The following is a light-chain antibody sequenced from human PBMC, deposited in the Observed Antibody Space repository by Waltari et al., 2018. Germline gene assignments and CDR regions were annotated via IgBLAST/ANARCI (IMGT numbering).Light chain of an antibody. V-gene: IGKV1-16*01. CDR1: QDTGNN. CDR3: QQGYSYPLT. CDR2: RAS. Sequence: DIQMTQSPSSLSASVGDTVTITCQASQDTGNNLNWYQQKPGKAPKVLIYRASSLQSVIPSRFSGSGSGTDFTLTISSLQPEDFATYYCQQGYSYPLTFGGGTKVEIK. J-gene: IGKJ4*01.